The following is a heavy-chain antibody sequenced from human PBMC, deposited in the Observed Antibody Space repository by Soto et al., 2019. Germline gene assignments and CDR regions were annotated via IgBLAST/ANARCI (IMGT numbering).Heavy chain of an antibody. CDR1: GGTFSSYT. D-gene: IGHD5-12*01. Sequence: SVKVSCKASGGTFSSYTISWVRQAPGQGLEWMGRIIPILGIANYAQKFQGRVTITADKSTSTAYMDLRSLTSEDTAVYYCARGIWVATTASYYFDNWGQGTQVTVSS. CDR3: ARGIWVATTASYYFDN. CDR2: IIPILGIA. J-gene: IGHJ4*02. V-gene: IGHV1-69*02.